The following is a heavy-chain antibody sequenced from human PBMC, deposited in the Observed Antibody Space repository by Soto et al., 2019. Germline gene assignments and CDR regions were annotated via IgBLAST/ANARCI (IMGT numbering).Heavy chain of an antibody. J-gene: IGHJ3*02. V-gene: IGHV4-4*02. CDR2: IYHSGST. D-gene: IGHD6-13*01. CDR3: AREEGSSGYTDALDI. CDR1: GGSISSSNW. Sequence: QVQLQESGPGLVKPSGTLSLTCAVSGGSISSSNWWSWVRQPPGKGLEWIGEIYHSGSTNYNPSLKSGVTISVDKSKNQFSLKLSSVTAADTAVYYCAREEGSSGYTDALDIWGQGTMVTVSS.